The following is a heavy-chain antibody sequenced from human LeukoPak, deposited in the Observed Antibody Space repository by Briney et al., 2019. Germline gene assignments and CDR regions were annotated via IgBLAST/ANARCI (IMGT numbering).Heavy chain of an antibody. CDR1: GYTFTGYY. J-gene: IGHJ4*02. CDR3: ARLTGYCSSTSCRVNYFDY. V-gene: IGHV1-2*02. Sequence: ASVKVSCKPSGYTFTGYYMHWVRQAPGQGLEWMGWINPNSGGTNYAQKFQGRVTMTRDTSISTAYMELSRLRSDDTAVYYCARLTGYCSSTSCRVNYFDYWGQGTLVTVSS. CDR2: INPNSGGT. D-gene: IGHD2-2*01.